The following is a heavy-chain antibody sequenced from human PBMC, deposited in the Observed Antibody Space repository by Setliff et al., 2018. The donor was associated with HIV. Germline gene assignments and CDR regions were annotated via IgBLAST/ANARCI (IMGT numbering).Heavy chain of an antibody. V-gene: IGHV3-21*01. Sequence: PGGSLRLSCAASGFTFSSYSVNWVCQAPGKGLEWVSSISSSSIHIYYADSVKGRFTLSRDNAKNSLYLQMNSLRAEDTAVYYCARGGDYWGQGTLVTVSS. D-gene: IGHD6-25*01. CDR2: ISSSSIHI. CDR1: GFTFSSYS. J-gene: IGHJ4*02. CDR3: ARGGDY.